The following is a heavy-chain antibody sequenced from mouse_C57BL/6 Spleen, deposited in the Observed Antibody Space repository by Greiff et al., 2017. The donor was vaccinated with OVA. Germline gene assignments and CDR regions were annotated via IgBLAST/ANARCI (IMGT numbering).Heavy chain of an antibody. J-gene: IGHJ2*01. CDR3: TRSGGTYFDY. V-gene: IGHV1-15*01. Sequence: VQLQQSGAELVRPGASVTLSCKASGYTFTDYEMHWVKQTPVHGLEWIGAIDPETGGTAYNQKFKGKAILTADQSSCTSYMELRSLTSEDSAVYYCTRSGGTYFDYWGQGTTLTVSS. CDR2: IDPETGGT. CDR1: GYTFTDYE. D-gene: IGHD2-14*01.